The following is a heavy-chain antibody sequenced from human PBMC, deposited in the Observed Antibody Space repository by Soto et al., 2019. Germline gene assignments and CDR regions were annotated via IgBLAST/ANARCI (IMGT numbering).Heavy chain of an antibody. D-gene: IGHD3-10*01. CDR1: GGSISSSRSY. CDR3: ARQSYYGSWFDP. V-gene: IGHV4-39*01. CDR2: IYYSGST. J-gene: IGHJ5*02. Sequence: SETLSLTCNVSGGSISSSRSYWAWIRQPPGKGLEWIGSIYYSGSTYYNPSLKSRVTLSVDTSKNQFSLKLSSVTAADTAVYYCARQSYYGSWFDPWGQGTLVTVSS.